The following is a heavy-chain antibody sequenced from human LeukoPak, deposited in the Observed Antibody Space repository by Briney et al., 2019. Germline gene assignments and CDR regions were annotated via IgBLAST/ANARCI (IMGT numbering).Heavy chain of an antibody. D-gene: IGHD2-2*01. J-gene: IGHJ6*03. CDR3: AIGILDLGYCSSTSCSGGYYYYYMDV. Sequence: GASVKVSCKASGGTFSSYAISWVRQAPGQGLEWMGRIIPIFGTANYAQKFQGRVTITTDESTSTAYMELSSLRSEDTAVYYCAIGILDLGYCSSTSCSGGYYYYYMDVWGKGTTVTVSS. CDR2: IIPIFGTA. V-gene: IGHV1-69*05. CDR1: GGTFSSYA.